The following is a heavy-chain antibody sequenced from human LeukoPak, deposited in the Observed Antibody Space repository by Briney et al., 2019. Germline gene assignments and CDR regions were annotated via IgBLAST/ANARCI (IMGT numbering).Heavy chain of an antibody. CDR3: ARWDPRYSSDYFDY. J-gene: IGHJ4*02. CDR2: IYYSGST. D-gene: IGHD6-25*01. Sequence: PSETLSLTCTVSGGSISSYYWSWIRQPPGKGLESIGYIYYSGSTNYNPSLKSRVTISVDTSKNQFSLRLSSVTAADTAVYYCARWDPRYSSDYFDYWGQGTLVTVSS. V-gene: IGHV4-59*01. CDR1: GGSISSYY.